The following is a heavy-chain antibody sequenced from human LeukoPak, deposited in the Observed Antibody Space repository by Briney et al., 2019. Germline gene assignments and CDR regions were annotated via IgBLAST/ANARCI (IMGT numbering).Heavy chain of an antibody. CDR2: INPNSGGT. D-gene: IGHD3-22*01. Sequence: ASVKVSCKASGYTFTGYYMHWVRQAPGQGLEWMGWINPNSGGTNYAQKFQGRVTMTRDTSISTAYMELSSLRSEDTAAYYCATAPQNYYDSSGYFDYWGQGTLVTVSS. V-gene: IGHV1-2*02. J-gene: IGHJ4*02. CDR3: ATAPQNYYDSSGYFDY. CDR1: GYTFTGYY.